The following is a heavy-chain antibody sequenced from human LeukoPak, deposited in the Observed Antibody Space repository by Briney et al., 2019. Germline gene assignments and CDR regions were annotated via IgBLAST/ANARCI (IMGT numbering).Heavy chain of an antibody. CDR2: ISYDGSNK. CDR1: GFTFSSYG. CDR3: ARDKLLEYGNWFDP. J-gene: IGHJ5*02. D-gene: IGHD4/OR15-4a*01. Sequence: GRSLRLSCAASGFTFSSYGMHWVRQAPGKGLEWVAVISYDGSNKYYADSVKGRFTISRDNSKNTLYLQMNSLRVDDAAVYYCARDKLLEYGNWFDPWGQGTLVTVSS. V-gene: IGHV3-30*03.